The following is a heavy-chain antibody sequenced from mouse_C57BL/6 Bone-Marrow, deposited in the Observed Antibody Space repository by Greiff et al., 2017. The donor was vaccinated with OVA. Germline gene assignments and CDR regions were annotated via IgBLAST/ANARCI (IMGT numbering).Heavy chain of an antibody. CDR2: IYPGGGYT. CDR3: AGNYGYDEFAY. V-gene: IGHV1-63*01. J-gene: IGHJ3*01. CDR1: GYTFTNYW. D-gene: IGHD2-2*01. Sequence: QVQLQQSGAELVRPGTSVKMSCKASGYTFTNYWIGWAKQRPGHGLEWIGDIYPGGGYTNYNEKFKGKATLTADKSSSTAYMQFSSLTSEDSAFYYCAGNYGYDEFAYWGQGTLVTVSA.